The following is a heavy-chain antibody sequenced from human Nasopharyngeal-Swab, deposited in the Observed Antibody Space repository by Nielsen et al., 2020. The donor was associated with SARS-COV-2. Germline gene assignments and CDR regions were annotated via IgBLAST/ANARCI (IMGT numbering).Heavy chain of an antibody. CDR1: GFTFSSYA. V-gene: IGHV3-23*01. CDR3: AKDLGVESPLWFDY. J-gene: IGHJ4*02. Sequence: GESLKLSCAASGFTFSSYAMSWVRQAPGKGLAWVSEIRGSGGSTYYAESVKGRFTISRDNSKNTLYLQMSSLRAEDTAIYYCAKDLGVESPLWFDYWGQGTLLTVSS. CDR2: IRGSGGST. D-gene: IGHD4-23*01.